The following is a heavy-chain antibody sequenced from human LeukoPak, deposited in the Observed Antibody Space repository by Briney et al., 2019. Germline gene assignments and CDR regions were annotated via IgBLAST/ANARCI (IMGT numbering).Heavy chain of an antibody. J-gene: IGHJ4*02. V-gene: IGHV3-7*05. CDR2: IKRDGGDK. CDR3: ARGDEYTTSP. Sequence: AWGSLRLSCAASGFTFSSFWMSWVGQAPGKGLEWVANIKRDGGDKYYVDSVKGRFSISRDNAKNSLYLHMNSLRAEDTAVYYCARGDEYTTSPWGQGTLVTVSS. D-gene: IGHD2-2*02. CDR1: GFTFSSFW.